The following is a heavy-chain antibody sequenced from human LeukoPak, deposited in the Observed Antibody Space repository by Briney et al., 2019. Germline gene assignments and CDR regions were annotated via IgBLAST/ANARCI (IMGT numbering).Heavy chain of an antibody. CDR1: GFTFSSTC. CDR3: VRDYFFSLDP. CDR2: IKSDGST. D-gene: IGHD2/OR15-2a*01. V-gene: IGHV3-74*01. Sequence: GGSLRLSCAAYGFTFSSTCMHWVRQAPGKGLVWVSRIKSDGSTSYADSVKGRFTISRDNAKNTLYLQMNSLKDEDTAVYYCVRDYFFSLDPWGQGTLVTVSS. J-gene: IGHJ5*02.